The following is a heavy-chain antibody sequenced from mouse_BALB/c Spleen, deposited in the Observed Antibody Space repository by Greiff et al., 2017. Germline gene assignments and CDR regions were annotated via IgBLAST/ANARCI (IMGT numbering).Heavy chain of an antibody. CDR1: GYTFTDYA. V-gene: IGHV1S137*01. D-gene: IGHD2-10*02. CDR2: ISTYYGDA. Sequence: VQLQQSGAELVRPGVSVKISCKGSGYTFTDYAMHWVKQSHAKSLEWIGVISTYYGDASYNQKFKGKATMTVDKSSSTAYMELARLTSEDSAIYYCAREHDGGLVVCLDYWGQGTSVTVSS. CDR3: AREHDGGLVVCLDY. J-gene: IGHJ4*01.